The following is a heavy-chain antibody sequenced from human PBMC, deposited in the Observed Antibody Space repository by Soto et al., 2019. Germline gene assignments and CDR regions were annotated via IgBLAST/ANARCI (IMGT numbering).Heavy chain of an antibody. J-gene: IGHJ6*02. CDR2: ISWNSGSI. CDR1: GFTFDDYA. V-gene: IGHV3-9*01. Sequence: HPGGSLRLSCAASGFTFDDYAMHWVRQAPGKGLEWVSGISWNSGSIGYADSVKGRFTISRDNAKNSLYLQMNSLRAEDTALYYCAKDIGDLYYYGMDVWGQGTTVTVSS. D-gene: IGHD3-10*01. CDR3: AKDIGDLYYYGMDV.